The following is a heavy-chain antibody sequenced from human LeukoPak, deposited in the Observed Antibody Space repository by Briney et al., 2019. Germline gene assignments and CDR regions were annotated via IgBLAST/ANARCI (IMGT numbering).Heavy chain of an antibody. V-gene: IGHV1-18*04. Sequence: GASVKVSCKASGYTFTSYAISWVRQAPGQGLEWMGWISAYNGNTNYAQKFQDRVTMTTDTSTSTAYMELSSLRSEDTAVYYCAREGTIAVAGTWGYWGQGTLVTVSS. CDR2: ISAYNGNT. CDR1: GYTFTSYA. D-gene: IGHD6-19*01. CDR3: AREGTIAVAGTWGY. J-gene: IGHJ4*02.